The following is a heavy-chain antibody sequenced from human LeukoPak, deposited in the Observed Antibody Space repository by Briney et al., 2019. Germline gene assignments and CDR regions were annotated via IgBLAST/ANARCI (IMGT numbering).Heavy chain of an antibody. CDR3: ARGAYYYDSSGYYWGVFDY. V-gene: IGHV4-34*01. J-gene: IGHJ4*02. Sequence: SETLSLTCAVYGGSFSGYYWSWIRQPPGKGLEWIGEINHSGSTNYNPSLKSRVTMSVDTSKNQFSLKLSSVTAADTAVYYCARGAYYYDSSGYYWGVFDYWGQGTLVTVSS. CDR2: INHSGST. D-gene: IGHD3-22*01. CDR1: GGSFSGYY.